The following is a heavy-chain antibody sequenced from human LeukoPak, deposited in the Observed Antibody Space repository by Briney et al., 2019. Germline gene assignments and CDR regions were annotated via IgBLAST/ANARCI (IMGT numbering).Heavy chain of an antibody. Sequence: SVKVSCKASGGTFSSYAISWVRQAPGQGLEWMGGIIPIFGTANYAQKFQGRVTITADESTSTAYMELSSLRSEDTAVYYCARELGDGYNFRWFDPWGQGTLVTVSS. D-gene: IGHD5-24*01. V-gene: IGHV1-69*13. CDR2: IIPIFGTA. CDR1: GGTFSSYA. J-gene: IGHJ5*02. CDR3: ARELGDGYNFRWFDP.